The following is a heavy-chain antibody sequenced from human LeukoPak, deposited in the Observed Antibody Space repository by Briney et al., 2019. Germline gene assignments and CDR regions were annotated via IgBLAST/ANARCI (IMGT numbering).Heavy chain of an antibody. V-gene: IGHV5-51*01. D-gene: IGHD3-16*01. Sequence: GESLKISCKGSGYSFTSYWIGWVRQVPGKGLEWMGIIYPGDSDTRYSPSFQGQVTISADKSISTAYLQWSSLKASDTAMYYCARPGQLGEYTPYYFDYWGQGVLVTVSS. CDR1: GYSFTSYW. CDR2: IYPGDSDT. J-gene: IGHJ4*02. CDR3: ARPGQLGEYTPYYFDY.